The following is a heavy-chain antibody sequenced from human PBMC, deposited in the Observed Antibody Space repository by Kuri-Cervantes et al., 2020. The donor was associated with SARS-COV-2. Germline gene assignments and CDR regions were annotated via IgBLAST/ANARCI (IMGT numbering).Heavy chain of an antibody. CDR3: ARECGKQWRTPDAFDI. D-gene: IGHD6-19*01. J-gene: IGHJ3*02. Sequence: SETLSLTCTVSGGSISSYYWSWIRQPPGKGLEWIGYIYYSGSTNYNPSLKSRVTIPVDTSKNQFSLKLSSVTAADTATYYYARECGKQWRTPDAFDIWGQGTMVTVSS. CDR2: IYYSGST. CDR1: GGSISSYY. V-gene: IGHV4-59*01.